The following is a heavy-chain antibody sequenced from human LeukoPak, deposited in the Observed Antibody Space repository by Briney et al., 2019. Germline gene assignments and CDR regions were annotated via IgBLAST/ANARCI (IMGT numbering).Heavy chain of an antibody. CDR2: VSYSGST. J-gene: IGHJ5*02. CDR3: ASQNLRSCGGDCYPNNWFDP. D-gene: IGHD2-21*02. V-gene: IGHV4-39*01. CDR1: GGSISSSSYY. Sequence: KTSETLSLTCTVSGGSISSSSYYWGWIRQPPGKGLEWIGSVSYSGSTYYNPSLKSRVTISVDTSKNQFSLKLSSVTAADTALYYCASQNLRSCGGDCYPNNWFDPWGQGTLVTVSS.